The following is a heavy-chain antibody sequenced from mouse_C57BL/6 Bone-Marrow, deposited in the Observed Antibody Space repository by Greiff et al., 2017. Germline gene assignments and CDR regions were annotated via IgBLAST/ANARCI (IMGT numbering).Heavy chain of an antibody. CDR1: GFTFSDYY. D-gene: IGHD2-2*01. V-gene: IGHV5-12*01. CDR3: ARGYYYAMDY. CDR2: ISNGGGST. Sequence: EVKVVESGGGLVQPGGSLKLSCAASGFTFSDYYMYWVRQTPEKRLEWVAYISNGGGSTYYPDTVKGRFTISRDNAKNTLYLQMSSLKSEDTAMYYCARGYYYAMDYWGQGTSVTVSS. J-gene: IGHJ4*01.